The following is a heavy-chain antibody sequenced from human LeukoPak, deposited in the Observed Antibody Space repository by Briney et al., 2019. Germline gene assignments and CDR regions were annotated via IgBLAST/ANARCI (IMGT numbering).Heavy chain of an antibody. J-gene: IGHJ4*02. CDR3: AKIAVVTSNIDY. V-gene: IGHV3-23*01. CDR1: GFTFSSYV. Sequence: GGSLRLSCAASGFTFSSYVMSWVRQAPGKGLEWVSGISGSGASTYYADSVKGRFTISRDNSKNTLYVLMNSLRAEDTAVYYCAKIAVVTSNIDYWGQETLVTVSS. D-gene: IGHD4-23*01. CDR2: ISGSGAST.